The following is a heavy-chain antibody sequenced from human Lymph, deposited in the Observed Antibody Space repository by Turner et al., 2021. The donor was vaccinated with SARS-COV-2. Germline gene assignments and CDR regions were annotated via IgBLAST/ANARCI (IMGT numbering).Heavy chain of an antibody. V-gene: IGHV4-59*01. CDR3: ARETVNNWVDP. D-gene: IGHD2-21*02. J-gene: IGHJ5*02. CDR1: GGSMNSNY. CDR2: IYYRGST. Sequence: QVQLQESGPRLVKPWETLSLTCTVSGGSMNSNYWSWIRQPPGKRLEWIGYIYYRGSTNYNPSLESRVTISVDTSRNQFSLKLTSVTAADTAIYYCARETVNNWVDPWGQGTLVTVSS.